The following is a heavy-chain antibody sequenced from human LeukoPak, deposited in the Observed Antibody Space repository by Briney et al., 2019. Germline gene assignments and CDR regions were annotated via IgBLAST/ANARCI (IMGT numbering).Heavy chain of an antibody. Sequence: ASVKVSCKASGYTFTSYGISWVRQAPGQGLEWMGWISAYNGNTNYAQKLQGRVTMTTDTSTSTAYMELRSLRSDDTAVYYCARDLYYDSSGYFSYWGQGTLVTVSP. J-gene: IGHJ4*02. CDR2: ISAYNGNT. D-gene: IGHD3-22*01. CDR3: ARDLYYDSSGYFSY. CDR1: GYTFTSYG. V-gene: IGHV1-18*01.